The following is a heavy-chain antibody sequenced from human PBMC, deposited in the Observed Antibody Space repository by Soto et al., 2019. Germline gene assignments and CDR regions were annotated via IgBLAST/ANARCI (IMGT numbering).Heavy chain of an antibody. D-gene: IGHD3-9*01. CDR3: ARWAYYDILTGYYRSDY. CDR2: MNPNSGNT. Sequence: ASVKVSCKASGYTFTSYDINWVRQATGQGLEWMGWMNPNSGNTGYAQKFQGRVTMTRNTSISTAYMELSSLRSEDTAVYYCARWAYYDILTGYYRSDYWGQGTLVTVSS. CDR1: GYTFTSYD. V-gene: IGHV1-8*01. J-gene: IGHJ4*02.